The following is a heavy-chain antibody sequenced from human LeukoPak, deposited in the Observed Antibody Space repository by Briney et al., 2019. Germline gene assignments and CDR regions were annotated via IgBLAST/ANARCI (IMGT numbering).Heavy chain of an antibody. D-gene: IGHD2-2*01. Sequence: PGGSLRLSCAASGFTFSSYSMNWVRQAPGKGLEWVSSISSSSSYIYYADSVKGRFTISRDNAKNSLYLQMNSLRAEDTAVYYCARRYCSSTSCPNDNWFDPWGQGTLVTVSS. CDR1: GFTFSSYS. CDR3: ARRYCSSTSCPNDNWFDP. CDR2: ISSSSSYI. J-gene: IGHJ5*02. V-gene: IGHV3-21*01.